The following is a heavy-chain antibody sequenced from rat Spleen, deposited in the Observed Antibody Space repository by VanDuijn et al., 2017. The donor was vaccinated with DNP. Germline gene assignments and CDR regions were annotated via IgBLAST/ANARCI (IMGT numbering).Heavy chain of an antibody. J-gene: IGHJ2*01. V-gene: IGHV5-17*01. Sequence: EVQLVESGGGLVQPGRSLKLSCAASGFTFSDYAMAWVRQAPKKGLEWVATISYDGSRTYHRDSVKGRFTISRDNAKSTLYLQMDSLRSEDTATYYCASRAPGDYFYGGYFDYWGQGVMVTVSS. CDR1: GFTFSDYA. CDR3: ASRAPGDYFYGGYFDY. D-gene: IGHD1-6*01. CDR2: ISYDGSRT.